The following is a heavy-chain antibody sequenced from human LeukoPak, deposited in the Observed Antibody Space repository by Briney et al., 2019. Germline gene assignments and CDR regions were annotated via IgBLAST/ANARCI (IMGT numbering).Heavy chain of an antibody. V-gene: IGHV1-46*01. Sequence: ASVTVSCKASGYTFTSYYMNWVRQAPGQGLEWMVVINPSGGSTSYAQKFQGRVTMTRDTSTSTVYMELSSLRSEDTAVYYCARGTTIFGVFDFWGQGTLVTVSS. CDR2: INPSGGST. D-gene: IGHD3-3*01. CDR3: ARGTTIFGVFDF. CDR1: GYTFTSYY. J-gene: IGHJ4*02.